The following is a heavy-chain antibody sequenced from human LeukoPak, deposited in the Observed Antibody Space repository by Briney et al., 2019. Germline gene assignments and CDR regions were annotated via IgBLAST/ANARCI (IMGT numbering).Heavy chain of an antibody. CDR2: IVPSDSYT. J-gene: IGHJ4*02. V-gene: IGHV5-10-1*01. CDR3: ATRSPHSGSFDY. CDR1: GYSFTSYW. Sequence: GESLNISCKGSGYSFTSYWISWVRQMPGKGLEWMGRIVPSDSYTNYRPSFQGQVTISVDKSNSTAYLQWSSLKASDTAMYYCATRSPHSGSFDYWGQGTLVTVSS. D-gene: IGHD1-26*01.